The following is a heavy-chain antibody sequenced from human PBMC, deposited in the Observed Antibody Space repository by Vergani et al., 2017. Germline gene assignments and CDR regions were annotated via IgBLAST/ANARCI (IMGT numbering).Heavy chain of an antibody. J-gene: IGHJ4*01. V-gene: IGHV5-51*01. Sequence: EVQLVQSGAEVKTPGESLKISCKRSGYSFTSYWIGWVRQMPGKGLEWMGIIYPGDSDTRYSPSFQGQVTISADKSISTVYLQWSSLKASDTAMYYCAKLRGDGYNAGGYYFDYWGQGTLVTVSS. D-gene: IGHD5-24*01. CDR1: GYSFTSYW. CDR2: IYPGDSDT. CDR3: AKLRGDGYNAGGYYFDY.